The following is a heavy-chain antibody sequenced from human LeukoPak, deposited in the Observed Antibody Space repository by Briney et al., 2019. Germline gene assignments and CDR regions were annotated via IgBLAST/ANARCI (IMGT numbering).Heavy chain of an antibody. Sequence: PSETLSLTCAVSGGSISSSSFYWGWIRQPPGKGLEWIGGISYSGSTYYSPSLKSRLTISLDTSKNQFSLRLNSVTAADTAVYYCARAGLTMIELDYWGQGTLVTVSS. V-gene: IGHV4-39*07. CDR1: GGSISSSSFY. CDR2: ISYSGST. J-gene: IGHJ4*02. D-gene: IGHD3-22*01. CDR3: ARAGLTMIELDY.